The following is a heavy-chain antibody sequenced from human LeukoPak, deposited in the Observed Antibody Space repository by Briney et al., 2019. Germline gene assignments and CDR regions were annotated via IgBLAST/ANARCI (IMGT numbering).Heavy chain of an antibody. Sequence: SVKVSCKASGGTFSSYAISWVRQAPGQGLEWMGGIIPIFATTNYAQKFQGSVTITADESTTTAYMELSSLTSEDTAVYYCARGPKLLRDIDYWGQGTLVTVSS. CDR3: ARGPKLLRDIDY. CDR1: GGTFSSYA. D-gene: IGHD1-26*01. J-gene: IGHJ4*02. CDR2: IIPIFATT. V-gene: IGHV1-69*01.